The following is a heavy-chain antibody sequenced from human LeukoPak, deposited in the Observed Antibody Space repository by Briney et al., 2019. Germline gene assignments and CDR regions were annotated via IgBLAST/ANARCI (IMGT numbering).Heavy chain of an antibody. CDR1: GGSISSYY. V-gene: IGHV4-4*08. J-gene: IGHJ5*02. D-gene: IGHD2-2*02. CDR3: ARLIVVVPAAIGPSIGP. Sequence: SETLSLTCTVSGGSISSYYWSWIRQPPGKGLEWIGRISTSGSTYYNPSLKSRVTISVDTSKNQFSLKLSSVTAADTAVYYCARLIVVVPAAIGPSIGPWGQGTLVTVSS. CDR2: ISTSGST.